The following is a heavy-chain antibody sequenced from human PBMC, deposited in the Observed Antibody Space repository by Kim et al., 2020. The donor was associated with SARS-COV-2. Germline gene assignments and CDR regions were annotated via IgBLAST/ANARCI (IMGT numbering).Heavy chain of an antibody. D-gene: IGHD3-10*01. CDR2: IYYSGST. CDR1: GGSISSGGYY. V-gene: IGHV4-31*03. CDR3: ARYGSGIWGRWFDP. J-gene: IGHJ5*02. Sequence: SETLSLTCTVSGGSISSGGYYWSWIRQHPGKGLEWIGYIYYSGSTYYNPSLKSRVTISVDTSKNQFSLKLSSVTAADTAVYYCARYGSGIWGRWFDPWGQGTLVTVSS.